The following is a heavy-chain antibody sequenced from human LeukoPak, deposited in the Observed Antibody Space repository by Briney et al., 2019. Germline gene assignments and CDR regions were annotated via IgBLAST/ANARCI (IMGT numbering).Heavy chain of an antibody. CDR2: ISSSSSYI. CDR3: ARAAYGSGSYPIENYYYYYMDV. CDR1: GFTFSSYS. D-gene: IGHD3-10*01. V-gene: IGHV3-21*01. J-gene: IGHJ6*03. Sequence: GGSLRLSCAASGFTFSSYSMNWVRQAPGKGLEWVSSISSSSSYIYYADSVKGRFTISRDNAKNSLYLQMNSLRAEDTAVYYCARAAYGSGSYPIENYYYYYMDVWGKGTTVTISS.